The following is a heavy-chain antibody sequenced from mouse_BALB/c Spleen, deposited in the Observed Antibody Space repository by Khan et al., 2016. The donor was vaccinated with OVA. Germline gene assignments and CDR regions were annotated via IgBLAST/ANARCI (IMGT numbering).Heavy chain of an antibody. Sequence: EVELVESGGGLVQTGGSRKLSCAASGFTFSGFGMHWVRQAPEKGLEWVAYISSGSNTIYYADTVKGRFTISRDNPKNTLFLQMTSLRSEATAMSYCARTGYYHFGDWGQGTTLTVSS. J-gene: IGHJ2*01. D-gene: IGHD2-3*01. V-gene: IGHV5-17*02. CDR2: ISSGSNTI. CDR3: ARTGYYHFGD. CDR1: GFTFSGFG.